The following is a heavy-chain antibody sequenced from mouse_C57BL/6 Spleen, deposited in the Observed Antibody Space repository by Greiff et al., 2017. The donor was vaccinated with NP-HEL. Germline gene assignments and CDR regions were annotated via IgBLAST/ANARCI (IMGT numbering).Heavy chain of an antibody. D-gene: IGHD2-4*01. CDR2: ISSGGDYI. CDR1: GFTFSSYA. Sequence: EVQVVESGEGLVKPGGSLKLSCAASGFTFSSYAMSWVRQTPEKRLEWVAYISSGGDYIYYADTVKGRFTISRDNARNTLYLQMSSLKSEDTAMYYCTREGDDYVYFDYWGQGTTLTVSS. J-gene: IGHJ2*01. V-gene: IGHV5-9-1*02. CDR3: TREGDDYVYFDY.